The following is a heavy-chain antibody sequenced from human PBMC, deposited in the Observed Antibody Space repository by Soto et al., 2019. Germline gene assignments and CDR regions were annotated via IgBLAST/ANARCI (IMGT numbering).Heavy chain of an antibody. D-gene: IGHD2-8*01. CDR3: AKPPAVASTKYYYYGMDV. CDR2: VSGTGGTT. V-gene: IGHV3-23*01. CDR1: GFTFSTYA. Sequence: EVQLLESGGGLVQPGESLRLSCAASGFTFSTYAMNWVRQAPGKGLEWVSSVSGTGGTTYYADSVKGRFTISRDNSKNTLYLQMNSLRAEDTAVYYCAKPPAVASTKYYYYGMDVWGQGTTVTVSS. J-gene: IGHJ6*02.